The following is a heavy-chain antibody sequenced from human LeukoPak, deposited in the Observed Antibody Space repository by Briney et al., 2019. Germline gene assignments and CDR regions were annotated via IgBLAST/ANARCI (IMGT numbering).Heavy chain of an antibody. Sequence: GGSLRLSCAASGFTVSSNYMSWVRQAPAQGLEWVSVIYSGGSTYYADSVKGRFTISRDNSKNTLYLQMNSLRAEDTAVYYCARVRLRRVIDYWGQGTLVTVSS. CDR1: GFTVSSNY. D-gene: IGHD4-17*01. J-gene: IGHJ4*02. CDR3: ARVRLRRVIDY. CDR2: IYSGGST. V-gene: IGHV3-53*01.